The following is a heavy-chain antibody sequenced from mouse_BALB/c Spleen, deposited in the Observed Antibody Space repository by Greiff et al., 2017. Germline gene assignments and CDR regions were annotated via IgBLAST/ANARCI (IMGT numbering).Heavy chain of an antibody. CDR3: TVNYYGYLFAY. CDR1: GFTFSSYW. D-gene: IGHD1-2*01. J-gene: IGHJ3*01. Sequence: DVKLQESGGGLVQPGGSMKLSCVASGFTFSSYWMSWVRQSPEKGLEWVAEIRLKSDNYATHYAESVKGKFTISRDDSKSRLYLQMNSLRAEDTGIYYCTVNYYGYLFAYWGQGTLVTVSA. V-gene: IGHV6-3*01. CDR2: IRLKSDNYAT.